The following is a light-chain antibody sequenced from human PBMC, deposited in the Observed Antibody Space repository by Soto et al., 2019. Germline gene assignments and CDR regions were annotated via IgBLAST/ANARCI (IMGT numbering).Light chain of an antibody. V-gene: IGKV3-20*01. Sequence: EIVLTQSPGTLSLSPGERATLSCRASQSVTSGYLAWFQQKPGQPPRLLIYGAASSATGVPDRFSGSGSGTDCTLTISRLEPEDFAVYYCQHYGSSPPKTFGQGTKVEI. CDR1: QSVTSGY. J-gene: IGKJ1*01. CDR2: GAA. CDR3: QHYGSSPPKT.